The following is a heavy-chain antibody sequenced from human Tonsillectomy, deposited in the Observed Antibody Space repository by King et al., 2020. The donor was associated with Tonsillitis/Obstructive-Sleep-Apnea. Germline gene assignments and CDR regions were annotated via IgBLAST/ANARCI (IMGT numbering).Heavy chain of an antibody. CDR1: GFTLSSYE. J-gene: IGHJ6*03. Sequence: VQLVESGGGLVQPGGSLRLSCAASGFTLSSYEINWVRQAPGKGLEWLSYISSSGDTICYAGSVKGRFTISRDSAKNSLYLQMNSLRAEDTAVYYCARVGYDFWSGYYTYYMDVWGKGTTVTVSS. V-gene: IGHV3-48*03. CDR3: ARVGYDFWSGYYTYYMDV. D-gene: IGHD3-3*01. CDR2: ISSSGDTI.